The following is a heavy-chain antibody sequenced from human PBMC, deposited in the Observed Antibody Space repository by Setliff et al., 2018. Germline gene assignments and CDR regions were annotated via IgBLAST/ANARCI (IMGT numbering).Heavy chain of an antibody. Sequence: SETLSLTCTVSGGSISSSSYYWGWIRRPPGKGLEWIGSIYYSGSTYYNPSLKSRVTISVDTSKNQFSLKLSSVTAADTAVYYCARQTGEQLVDYWGQGTLVTVSS. CDR1: GGSISSSSYY. CDR2: IYYSGST. CDR3: ARQTGEQLVDY. V-gene: IGHV4-39*07. J-gene: IGHJ4*02. D-gene: IGHD6-6*01.